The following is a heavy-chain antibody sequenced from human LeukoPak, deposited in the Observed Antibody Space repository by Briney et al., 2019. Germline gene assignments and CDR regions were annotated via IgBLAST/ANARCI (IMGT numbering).Heavy chain of an antibody. J-gene: IGHJ6*03. CDR2: ISAYNGNT. D-gene: IGHD3-22*01. Sequence: ASVKVSCKASGYTFTSYGISWVRQAPGQGLEWMGWISAYNGNTNYAQKLQGRVTITTDTSTSTAYMELRSLRSDDTAVYYCARDRGGTKYYYDSSGPLYYMDVWGKGTTVTVSS. CDR3: ARDRGGTKYYYDSSGPLYYMDV. V-gene: IGHV1-18*01. CDR1: GYTFTSYG.